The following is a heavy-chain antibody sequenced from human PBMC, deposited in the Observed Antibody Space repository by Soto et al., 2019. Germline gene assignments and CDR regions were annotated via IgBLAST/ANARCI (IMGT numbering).Heavy chain of an antibody. V-gene: IGHV1-2*04. D-gene: IGHD2-2*01. CDR2: INPNSGGT. Sequence: QVQLVQSGAEVKKPGASVKVSCKASGYTFTGYYMHWVRQAPGQGLEWMGWINPNSGGTNYAQKLQGWVTMTRDTSISTAYMELSRLRSDDPAVYYCARDPRYCSSTSCSPTPYYMDVWGKGTTVTVSS. J-gene: IGHJ6*03. CDR3: ARDPRYCSSTSCSPTPYYMDV. CDR1: GYTFTGYY.